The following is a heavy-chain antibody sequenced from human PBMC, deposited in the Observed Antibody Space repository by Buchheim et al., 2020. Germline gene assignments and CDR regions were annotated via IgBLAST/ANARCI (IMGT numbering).Heavy chain of an antibody. CDR3: ARGHSSGWYLSYFQQ. J-gene: IGHJ1*01. V-gene: IGHV3-30-3*01. Sequence: QVQLVESGGGVVQPGRSLRLSCAASGFTFSSYAMHWVRQAPGKGLEWVAVISYDGSNKYYADSVKGRFTISRDNSKNTLYLQMNSLGAEDTAVYYCARGHSSGWYLSYFQQWGQGTL. D-gene: IGHD6-19*01. CDR2: ISYDGSNK. CDR1: GFTFSSYA.